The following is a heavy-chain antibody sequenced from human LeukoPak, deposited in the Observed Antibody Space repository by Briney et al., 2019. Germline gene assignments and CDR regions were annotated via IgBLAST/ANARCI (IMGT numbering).Heavy chain of an antibody. Sequence: PGGSLRLSCAASGFTFSSYSMNWVRQAPGKGLEWVSYISSSGTTIYYADSGKGRFTISRDNAKNSLYLQRNSLRDEDTAVYYCARVWGLAVAGGEIEYWGQGTLVTVSS. CDR1: GFTFSSYS. CDR2: ISSSGTTI. D-gene: IGHD6-13*01. CDR3: ARVWGLAVAGGEIEY. V-gene: IGHV3-48*02. J-gene: IGHJ4*02.